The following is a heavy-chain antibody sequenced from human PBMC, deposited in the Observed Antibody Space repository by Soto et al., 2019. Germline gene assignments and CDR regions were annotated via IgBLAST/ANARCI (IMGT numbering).Heavy chain of an antibody. D-gene: IGHD2-2*01. Sequence: GGSLRLSCAASGFTFSSYAMHWVRQAPGKGLEWVAVISYDGSNKYYADSVKGRFTISRDNSKNTLYLQMNSLRAEDTAVYYCARDCSSTSCYYRNGMDVWGQGTTVTVSS. CDR3: ARDCSSTSCYYRNGMDV. CDR1: GFTFSSYA. J-gene: IGHJ6*02. CDR2: ISYDGSNK. V-gene: IGHV3-30-3*01.